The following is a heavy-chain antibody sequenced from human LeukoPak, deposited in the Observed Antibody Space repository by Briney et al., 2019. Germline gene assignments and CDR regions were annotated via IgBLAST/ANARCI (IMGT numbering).Heavy chain of an antibody. CDR3: ARGYSSGLYFDY. V-gene: IGHV4-59*01. CDR2: IYYSGST. J-gene: IGHJ4*02. D-gene: IGHD6-19*01. CDR1: GGSISSFY. Sequence: SETLSLTCTVSGGSISSFYWSWIRQPPGKGLEYIGYIYYSGSTNYNPSLKSRVTISVDTSKNQFSLKLSSVTAADTAVYYCARGYSSGLYFDYWGQGTLVTVSS.